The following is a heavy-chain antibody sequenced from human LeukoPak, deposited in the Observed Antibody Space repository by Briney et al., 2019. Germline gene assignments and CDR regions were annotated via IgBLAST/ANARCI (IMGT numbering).Heavy chain of an antibody. CDR1: GYTFTSYG. CDR3: ARVEEESDGSGTNYYFDY. D-gene: IGHD3-10*01. J-gene: IGHJ4*02. CDR2: ISAYNGNT. V-gene: IGHV1-18*01. Sequence: ASVKVSCKASGYTFTSYGISWVRQAPGQGLEWMGWISAYNGNTNYAQKLQGRVTMTTDASTSTAYMELRSLRSDDTAVYYCARVEEESDGSGTNYYFDYWGQGTLVTVSS.